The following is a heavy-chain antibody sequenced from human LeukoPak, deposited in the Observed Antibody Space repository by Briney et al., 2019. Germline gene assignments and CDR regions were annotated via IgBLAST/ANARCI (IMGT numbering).Heavy chain of an antibody. V-gene: IGHV1-2*02. CDR3: ARGGYSGYDQGY. Sequence: ASVKVSCKASGYTFTGYYIHWVRQAPGQGLEWMGWINPNSGVTHYPQKFQGRVTMTRDTSISTAYMELSRLRSDDTAVYYCARGGYSGYDQGYWGQGTLVTVSS. D-gene: IGHD5-12*01. CDR1: GYTFTGYY. CDR2: INPNSGVT. J-gene: IGHJ4*02.